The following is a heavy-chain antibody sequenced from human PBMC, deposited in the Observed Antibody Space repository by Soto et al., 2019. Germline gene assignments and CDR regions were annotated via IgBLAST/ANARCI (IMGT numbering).Heavy chain of an antibody. J-gene: IGHJ4*02. D-gene: IGHD6-13*01. CDR3: ARGVAGTSSHFDY. V-gene: IGHV3-30*04. Sequence: QVQLVESGGGVVQPGRPLTLSCAASGFIFSTYAMHWVRQAPGKGLEWVTFISYDGKNKYYVDSVKGRFTVSRDKSKNTLYLPMNSLRPEDKAVYYCARGVAGTSSHFDYWGQGTLVTVSS. CDR1: GFIFSTYA. CDR2: ISYDGKNK.